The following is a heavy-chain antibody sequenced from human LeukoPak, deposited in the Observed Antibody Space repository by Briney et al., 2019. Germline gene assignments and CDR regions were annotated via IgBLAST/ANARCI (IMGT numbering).Heavy chain of an antibody. D-gene: IGHD3-10*01. V-gene: IGHV4-59*08. CDR2: IYYSGST. Sequence: SETLSLTFTVSGGSISSHYWSWIRQSPGKGLEWIGYIYYSGSTNYNPSLKSRVTISVDTSKNQFSLKLSSVTAADTAVYYCASGEVGWFDPWGQGTLVTVSS. CDR1: GGSISSHY. CDR3: ASGEVGWFDP. J-gene: IGHJ5*02.